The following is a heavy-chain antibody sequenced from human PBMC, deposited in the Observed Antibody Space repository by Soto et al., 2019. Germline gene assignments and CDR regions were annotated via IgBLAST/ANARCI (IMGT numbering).Heavy chain of an antibody. CDR3: ASEYTVYCSGGSCYESSRLGY. CDR1: GFTFSSYA. D-gene: IGHD2-15*01. CDR2: ISYDGSNK. J-gene: IGHJ4*02. V-gene: IGHV3-30-3*01. Sequence: HPGGFLRLSCAASGFTFSSYAMHWVRQAPGKGLEWVAVISYDGSNKYYADSVKGRFTISRDNSKNTLYLQMNSLRAADTAVYYCASEYTVYCSGGSCYESSRLGYWGQGTLVTVSS.